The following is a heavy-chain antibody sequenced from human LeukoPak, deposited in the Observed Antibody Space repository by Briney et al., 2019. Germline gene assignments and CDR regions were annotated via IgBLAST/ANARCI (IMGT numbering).Heavy chain of an antibody. CDR1: GYGFTTDW. CDR3: ARLYGDYPTGPFDY. D-gene: IGHD4-17*01. V-gene: IGHV5-51*01. J-gene: IGHJ4*02. CDR2: IYPSDSDT. Sequence: GESLQISCKGSGYGFTTDWIGWVRQMPGKGLEWMGIIYPSDSDTRYSPSFQGQVTISADKSISTAYLQWSSLTASDTAVYYCARLYGDYPTGPFDYWGQGTLVTVSS.